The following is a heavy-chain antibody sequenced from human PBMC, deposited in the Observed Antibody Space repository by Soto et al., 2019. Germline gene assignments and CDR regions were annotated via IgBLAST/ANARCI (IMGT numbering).Heavy chain of an antibody. V-gene: IGHV3-7*03. Sequence: PGGSLRLSCAASGFTFSSYWMSWVRQAPGKGLEWVANIKQDGSEKYYVDSVKGRFTISRDNAKNSLYLKMNSLRAEDTAVYYCARGDTYYDFWSGYEFWFDPWGQGTLVTVSS. J-gene: IGHJ5*02. CDR1: GFTFSSYW. CDR2: IKQDGSEK. CDR3: ARGDTYYDFWSGYEFWFDP. D-gene: IGHD3-3*01.